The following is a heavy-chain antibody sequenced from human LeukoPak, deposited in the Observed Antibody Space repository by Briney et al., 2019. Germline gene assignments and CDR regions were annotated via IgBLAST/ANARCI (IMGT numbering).Heavy chain of an antibody. J-gene: IGHJ5*02. Sequence: KSSETLSLTCTVSGGSMTNNTFYWVWIRQPPGKGLEWIGSIYHTGPTYYNPSLKSRVTISVDTSKNQFSLKLSSVTAADTAVYYCARVLIWFGQLQNWFDPWGPGTLVTVSS. V-gene: IGHV4-39*07. CDR1: GGSMTNNTFY. D-gene: IGHD3-10*01. CDR3: ARVLIWFGQLQNWFDP. CDR2: IYHTGPT.